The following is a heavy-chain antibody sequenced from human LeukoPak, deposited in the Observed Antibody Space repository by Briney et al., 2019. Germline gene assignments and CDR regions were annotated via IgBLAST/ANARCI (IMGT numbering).Heavy chain of an antibody. D-gene: IGHD1-7*01. J-gene: IGHJ5*02. V-gene: IGHV3-33*01. Sequence: PGRSLRPSCAASGFTFSSYGMHWVRQAPGKGLEWVAVIWYDGSNKYYVDSVKGRFTISRDNSKNTLYLQMNSLRDDDTAVYYCVRGVGVSRFNYLDPWGQGTLVIVSS. CDR1: GFTFSSYG. CDR2: IWYDGSNK. CDR3: VRGVGVSRFNYLDP.